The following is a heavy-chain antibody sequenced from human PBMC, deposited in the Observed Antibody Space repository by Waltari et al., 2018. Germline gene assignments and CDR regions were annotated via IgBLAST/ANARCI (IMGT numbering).Heavy chain of an antibody. CDR3: ARTIAAAGQNWFVP. CDR2: ISAYNGNT. J-gene: IGHJ5*02. V-gene: IGHV1-18*01. CDR1: GYTFTSYG. Sequence: QVQLVQSGAEVKKPGASVKVSCKASGYTFTSYGISWVRQAPGQGLEWMGWISAYNGNTNYAQQLQGRVTLTTDTSTSTAYMELRSLRSDDTAVYYCARTIAAAGQNWFVPWGQGTLVTVSS. D-gene: IGHD6-13*01.